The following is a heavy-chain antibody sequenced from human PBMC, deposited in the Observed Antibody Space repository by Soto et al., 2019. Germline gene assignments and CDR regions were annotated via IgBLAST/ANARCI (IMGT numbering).Heavy chain of an antibody. D-gene: IGHD3-22*01. V-gene: IGHV3-23*01. CDR1: GFTFSSYV. CDR3: AKEMGDYYDSSGSWFDP. CDR2: ISGSGGNT. J-gene: IGHJ5*02. Sequence: VGSLRLSCAASGFTFSSYVMSWVSQASGKGLEWVSAISGSGGNTYYADSVKGRFTISRDNSKNTLFLQMNSLRAEDTALYFCAKEMGDYYDSSGSWFDPWGQGTLVTVSS.